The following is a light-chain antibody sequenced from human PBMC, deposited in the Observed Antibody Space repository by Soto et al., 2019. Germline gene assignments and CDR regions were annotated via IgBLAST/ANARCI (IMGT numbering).Light chain of an antibody. CDR3: QQSWT. Sequence: DIQMTQSPSSLSASVGDRVTITCRASQSISSYLNWYQQKPWKAPKLLIYAASSLPSGVPSRFSGSGSGTDFTLTISSLQPEDFATYYCQQSWTFGQGSKVEIK. CDR1: QSISSY. CDR2: AAS. J-gene: IGKJ1*01. V-gene: IGKV1-39*01.